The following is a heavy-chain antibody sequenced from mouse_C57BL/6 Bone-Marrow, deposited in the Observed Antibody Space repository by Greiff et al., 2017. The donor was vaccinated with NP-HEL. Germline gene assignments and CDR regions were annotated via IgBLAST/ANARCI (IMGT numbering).Heavy chain of an antibody. CDR2: ISSGGSYT. CDR1: GFTFSSYG. J-gene: IGHJ2*01. V-gene: IGHV5-6*01. Sequence: EVQLVESGGDLVKPGGSLKLSCAASGFTFSSYGMSWVRQTPDKRLEWVATISSGGSYTYYPDSVKGRFTISRDNAKNTLYLQMSSLKSEDTAMYYCARHYGNYVDYWGQGTTLTVSS. CDR3: ARHYGNYVDY. D-gene: IGHD2-1*01.